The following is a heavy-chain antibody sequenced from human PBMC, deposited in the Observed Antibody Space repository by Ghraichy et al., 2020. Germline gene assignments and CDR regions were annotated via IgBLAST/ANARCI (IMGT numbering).Heavy chain of an antibody. CDR3: AILGYSSSCYMDD. Sequence: ASVKVSCKVSHFTSTNFHINWVRQSPGQGLEWVGWINPDNGHTDYVQKFQGRVTMTRDTSTNTAYMELNKLRTEDTAIYYCAILGYSSSCYMDDWGEGTAVTVSS. J-gene: IGHJ6*04. V-gene: IGHV1-8*02. CDR1: HFTSTNFH. CDR2: INPDNGHT. D-gene: IGHD6-19*01.